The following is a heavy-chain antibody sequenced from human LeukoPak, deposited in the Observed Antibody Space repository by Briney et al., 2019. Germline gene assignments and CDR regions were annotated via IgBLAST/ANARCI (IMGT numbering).Heavy chain of an antibody. CDR3: AVTLGSGWYEYFQH. V-gene: IGHV4-34*01. D-gene: IGHD6-19*01. Sequence: PSETLSLTCTVSGGSISSYYWSWIRQPPGKGLEWIGEINHSGSTNYNPSLKSRVTISVDTSKNQFSLKLSSVTAADTAVYYCAVTLGSGWYEYFQHWGQGTLVTVSS. CDR2: INHSGST. J-gene: IGHJ1*01. CDR1: GGSISSYY.